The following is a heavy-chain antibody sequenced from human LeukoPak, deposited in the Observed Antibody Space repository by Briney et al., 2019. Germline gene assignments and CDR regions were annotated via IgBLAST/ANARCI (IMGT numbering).Heavy chain of an antibody. D-gene: IGHD2-21*02. CDR1: GFTFSSYE. CDR2: ISSSGSTI. CDR3: AKGVKHIVVVTAQYYFDY. Sequence: GGSLRLSCAASGFTFSSYEMNWVRQAPGKGLEWVSYISSSGSTIYYADSVKGRFTISRDNSKNTLYLQMNSLRAEDTAVYYCAKGVKHIVVVTAQYYFDYWGQGTLVTVSS. J-gene: IGHJ4*02. V-gene: IGHV3-48*03.